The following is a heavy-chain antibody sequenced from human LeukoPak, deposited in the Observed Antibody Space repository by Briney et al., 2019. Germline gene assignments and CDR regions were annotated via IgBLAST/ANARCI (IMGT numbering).Heavy chain of an antibody. CDR3: ARNVGSGLDY. CDR2: INPSGGST. V-gene: IGHV1-46*01. CDR1: GYTFTTYY. D-gene: IGHD1-1*01. Sequence: GASVTVSCTASGYTFTTYYIHWVRQAPGQGLEWMGMINPSGGSTSYAQKFQVRVTMTSDTSTSTVYMELSSLRSDDTAVYYCARNVGSGLDYWGQGTLVTVSS. J-gene: IGHJ4*02.